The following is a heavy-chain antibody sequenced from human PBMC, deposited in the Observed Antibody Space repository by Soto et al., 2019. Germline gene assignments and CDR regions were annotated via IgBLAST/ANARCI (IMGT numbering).Heavy chain of an antibody. CDR3: ARVKGYCSGGGCPWVFGWFDP. J-gene: IGHJ5*02. CDR1: GGSISSGGYY. V-gene: IGHV4-31*03. D-gene: IGHD2-15*01. Sequence: PSETLSLTCTVSGGSISSGGYYWGWIRQHPGKGLEWIGYIYYSGSTYYNPSLKSRVTISVDTSKNQFSLKLSSVTAADTAVYYCARVKGYCSGGGCPWVFGWFDPWGQGTLVTVSS. CDR2: IYYSGST.